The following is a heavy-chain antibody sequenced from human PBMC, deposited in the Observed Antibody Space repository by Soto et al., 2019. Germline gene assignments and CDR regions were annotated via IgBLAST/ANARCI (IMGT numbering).Heavy chain of an antibody. Sequence: EVQLVESGGGLVQPGGYLRLSCAASGFTFSSYWMHWVRQAPGKGLVWVSRINSDGSTTTYADSVKGRFTISRDNAKNTLLLQMNSLRGEDTAVYYCARGVGNSEGNFGSWGQGTLVTVSS. CDR1: GFTFSSYW. D-gene: IGHD4-4*01. J-gene: IGHJ4*02. V-gene: IGHV3-74*03. CDR2: INSDGSTT. CDR3: ARGVGNSEGNFGS.